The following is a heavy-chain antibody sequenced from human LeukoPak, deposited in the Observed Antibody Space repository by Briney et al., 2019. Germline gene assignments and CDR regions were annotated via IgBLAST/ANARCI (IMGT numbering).Heavy chain of an antibody. V-gene: IGHV3-21*01. D-gene: IGHD2-2*01. Sequence: GGSLRLSCAASGFTFSSYSMNWVRQAPGKGLEWVSSISSSSSYIYYADSMKGRFTISRDNAKNSLYLQMNSLRAEDTAVYYCARGTPAGYYFDYWGQGTLVTVSS. J-gene: IGHJ4*02. CDR3: ARGTPAGYYFDY. CDR1: GFTFSSYS. CDR2: ISSSSSYI.